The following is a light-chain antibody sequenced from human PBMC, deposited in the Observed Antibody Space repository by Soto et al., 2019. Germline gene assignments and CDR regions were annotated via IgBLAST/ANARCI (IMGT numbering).Light chain of an antibody. CDR3: CSYTSSSTSFV. V-gene: IGLV2-14*01. J-gene: IGLJ1*01. CDR2: EVI. CDR1: SSDFGGYNY. Sequence: QSVLTQPAAVSGSPGQSITISCTGTSSDFGGYNYVSWYQQHPGKAPKLMIYEVINRPSGVSIRFSGSKSGNTASLTISGLQAEDEADYYCCSYTSSSTSFVFGTGTKATVL.